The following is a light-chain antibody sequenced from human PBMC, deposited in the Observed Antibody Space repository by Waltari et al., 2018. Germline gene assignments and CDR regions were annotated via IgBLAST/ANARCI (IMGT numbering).Light chain of an antibody. Sequence: QSVLTQPPSVSGAPGQRVTFSCTGRTSNIGAGFGVHWYQQLPGTAPKLLIFDNSVRPSGVPDRFSGFKSGTSASLAITGLQAEDEADYYCQSYDRSLSASVFGGGTKLTVL. J-gene: IGLJ3*02. V-gene: IGLV1-40*01. CDR1: TSNIGAGFG. CDR3: QSYDRSLSASV. CDR2: DNS.